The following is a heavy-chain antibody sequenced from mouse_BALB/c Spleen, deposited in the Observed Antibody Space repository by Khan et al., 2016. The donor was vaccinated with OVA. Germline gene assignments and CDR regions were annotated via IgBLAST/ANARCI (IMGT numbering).Heavy chain of an antibody. CDR3: TRHGYVTWFTY. Sequence: EVQLQESGPELMKPGASVKISCKASGYSFTSYYIHWMIQSPGNSLEWIGYIDPFSGGSTYNQKFKDKATLTVDKSSSKAYLHLSNLTSEDSAVDYSTRHGYVTWFTYWGQGTLVTVSA. D-gene: IGHD2-2*01. CDR1: GYSFTSYY. J-gene: IGHJ3*01. CDR2: IDPFSGGS. V-gene: IGHV1-31*01.